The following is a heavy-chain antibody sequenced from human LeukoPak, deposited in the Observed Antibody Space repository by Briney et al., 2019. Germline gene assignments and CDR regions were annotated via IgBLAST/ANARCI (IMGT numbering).Heavy chain of an antibody. J-gene: IGHJ4*02. V-gene: IGHV3-33*01. CDR2: IWYDGSNK. D-gene: IGHD3-9*01. CDR3: ARDVYDDILTGYYSDY. CDR1: GFTFSSYG. Sequence: PGGSLRLSCAASGFTFSSYGMHWVRQAPGKGLEWVAVIWYDGSNKYYADSVKGRFTISRDNSKNTLYLQMNSLRAEDTAVYYCARDVYDDILTGYYSDYWGQGTLVTVSS.